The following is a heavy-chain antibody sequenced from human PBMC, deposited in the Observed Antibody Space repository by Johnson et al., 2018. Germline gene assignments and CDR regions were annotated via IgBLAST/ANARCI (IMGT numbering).Heavy chain of an antibody. J-gene: IGHJ3*01. V-gene: IGHV3-9*01. CDR3: VKGGLIAFGNALDV. CDR1: GLTFDEFA. CDR2: ISWNSNKK. D-gene: IGHD3-10*01. Sequence: QLVESGGGLVQPGGSLRLSCVASGLTFDEFAMHWVRQVPGKGLEWVSSISWNSNKKDFADSVKGRFSVSRDNAKNSLYLQMNSLRVEDTALYDCVKGGLIAFGNALDVWGQGTMVSVSS.